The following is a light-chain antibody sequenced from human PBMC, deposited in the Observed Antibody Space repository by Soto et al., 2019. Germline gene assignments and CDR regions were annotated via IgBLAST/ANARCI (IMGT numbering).Light chain of an antibody. CDR3: QQYGDSPQT. CDR1: QSVGSSY. CDR2: GTS. V-gene: IGKV3-20*01. J-gene: IGKJ1*01. Sequence: EVVLTQSPGTLSLSPGERATHSCRASQSVGSSYLAWYQQKPGQAPRVLIYGTSSRATGIPDRFSGSGSGTDFTLTISRLEPEDFAVYYCQQYGDSPQTFGPGTKVDIK.